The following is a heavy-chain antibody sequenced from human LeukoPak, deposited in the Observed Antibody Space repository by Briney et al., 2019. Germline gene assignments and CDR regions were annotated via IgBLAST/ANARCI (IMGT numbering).Heavy chain of an antibody. D-gene: IGHD5-24*01. Sequence: GGSLRLSCAASGFTFSSYSMNWVRQAPGKGLEWVSSISSSSSYIYYADSVKGRFTISRDNAKNSLYLQMNSLRAEDTAVYYCARGEMATILNPFDSWGQGTLVTVSS. CDR1: GFTFSSYS. CDR3: ARGEMATILNPFDS. J-gene: IGHJ4*02. CDR2: ISSSSSYI. V-gene: IGHV3-21*01.